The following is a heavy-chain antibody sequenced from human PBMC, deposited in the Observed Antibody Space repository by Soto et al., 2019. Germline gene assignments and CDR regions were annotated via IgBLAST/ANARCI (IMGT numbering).Heavy chain of an antibody. Sequence: QVQLVQSGAEVKKPGSSVKVSCKASGGTFSSYAISWVRQAPGQGLEWMGGIIPIFGTANYALKFQGRVTITADESTSTAYMELSSLRSEDTAVYYCAREGGRLMVQDTRPFDYWGQGTLVTVSS. CDR1: GGTFSSYA. CDR3: AREGGRLMVQDTRPFDY. V-gene: IGHV1-69*12. J-gene: IGHJ4*02. CDR2: IIPIFGTA. D-gene: IGHD2-8*01.